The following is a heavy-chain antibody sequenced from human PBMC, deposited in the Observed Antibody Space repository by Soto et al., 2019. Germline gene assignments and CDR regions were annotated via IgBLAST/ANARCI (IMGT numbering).Heavy chain of an antibody. CDR3: ARLSRITFIVD. CDR2: IDPRTGTSGTS. J-gene: IGHJ4*02. Sequence: QVQLVQSGAEVKGPGTSVTLSCQTSGYTFAHYYIYCVRQAPGQGLEYMGIIDPRTGTSGTSTSPQSVQGRLSITSDASTSTVYMELSNLRSDDPATYYCARLSRITFIVDWGQGTLVTVSS. D-gene: IGHD3-16*02. V-gene: IGHV1-46*04. CDR1: GYTFAHYY.